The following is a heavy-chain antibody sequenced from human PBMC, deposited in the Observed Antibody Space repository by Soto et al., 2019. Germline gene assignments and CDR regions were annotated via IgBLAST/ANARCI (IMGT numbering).Heavy chain of an antibody. CDR3: ASDRSGYQKYWYFDL. J-gene: IGHJ2*01. Sequence: QVQLVQSGAEVKKPGASVKVSCKASGYTFTSYYMHWVRQAPGQGLEWMGIINPSGGSTSYAQKFQGRVTMTRDTSTSTVYMELSSLRSEDTAVYYCASDRSGYQKYWYFDLWGRGTLVTVSS. CDR2: INPSGGST. D-gene: IGHD3-3*01. V-gene: IGHV1-46*01. CDR1: GYTFTSYY.